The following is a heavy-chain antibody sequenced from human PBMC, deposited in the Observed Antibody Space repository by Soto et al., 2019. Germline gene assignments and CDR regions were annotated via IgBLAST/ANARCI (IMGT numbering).Heavy chain of an antibody. D-gene: IGHD3-3*01. Sequence: ASVKVSCKASGYTFTSYDINWVRQATGQGLEWMGWMNPNSGNTGYAQKFQGRVTMTRNTSISTAYMELSSLRSEDTAVYYCARCECGRFLEWLSLPGKEYYMDVWGKGTTVTVSS. J-gene: IGHJ6*03. CDR1: GYTFTSYD. V-gene: IGHV1-8*01. CDR2: MNPNSGNT. CDR3: ARCECGRFLEWLSLPGKEYYMDV.